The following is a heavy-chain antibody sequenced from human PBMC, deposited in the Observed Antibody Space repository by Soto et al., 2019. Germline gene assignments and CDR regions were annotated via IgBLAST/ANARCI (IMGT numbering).Heavy chain of an antibody. CDR1: GFTYSSYA. V-gene: IGHV3-23*01. CDR2: ISGSGGST. Sequence: EVQLLESGGGLVQPGGSLRLSCAASGFTYSSYAMSWVRQAPGKGLEWVSAISGSGGSTYYADSVKGRFTISRDNSKNTLYLQMNSLRAEDTAVYYCAKDECYDILTGYYSGDAFDIWGQGTMVTVSS. CDR3: AKDECYDILTGYYSGDAFDI. J-gene: IGHJ3*02. D-gene: IGHD3-9*01.